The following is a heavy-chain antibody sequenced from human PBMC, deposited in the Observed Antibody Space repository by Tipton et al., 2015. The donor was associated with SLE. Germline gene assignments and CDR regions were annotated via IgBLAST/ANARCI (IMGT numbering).Heavy chain of an antibody. CDR3: ASGGRWGY. J-gene: IGHJ4*02. V-gene: IGHV4-39*01. CDR2: IYYSGST. CDR1: GGSISSSSYY. Sequence: TLSLTCTVSGGSISSSSYYWGWIRQPPGKGLEWIGNIYYSGSTYYNPSLKSRVTISVDTSKNQFSLKLSSVTAADTAVYYCASGGRWGYWGQGTLVTVSS. D-gene: IGHD3-16*01.